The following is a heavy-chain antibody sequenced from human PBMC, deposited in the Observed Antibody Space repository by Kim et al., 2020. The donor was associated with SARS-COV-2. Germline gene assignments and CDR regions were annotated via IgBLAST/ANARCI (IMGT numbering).Heavy chain of an antibody. CDR1: GFSFSSYG. CDR3: AKAQGGNSYDAFDY. Sequence: GGSLRLSCAASGFSFSSYGMHWVRQAPDKGLEWVAVIWYDGSNKYYADSVKGRFTISRDNSKNTQYLQMNSLRAEDTAVYYCAKAQGGNSYDAFDYWGQGTLVTVSS. CDR2: IWYDGSNK. D-gene: IGHD5-18*01. J-gene: IGHJ4*02. V-gene: IGHV3-33*06.